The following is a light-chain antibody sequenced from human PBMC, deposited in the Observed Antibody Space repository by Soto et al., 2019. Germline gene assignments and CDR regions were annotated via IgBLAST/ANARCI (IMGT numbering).Light chain of an antibody. Sequence: TGXSSDIANYNRVSWYQLPPGTAPKLMIYEVTNRPSGVPDRFSGSKSANTASLTISGLQAEDEADYYCASYTTSDTYVFGTGTKLTVL. V-gene: IGLV2-18*02. CDR2: EVT. CDR3: ASYTTSDTYV. CDR1: SSDIANYNR. J-gene: IGLJ1*01.